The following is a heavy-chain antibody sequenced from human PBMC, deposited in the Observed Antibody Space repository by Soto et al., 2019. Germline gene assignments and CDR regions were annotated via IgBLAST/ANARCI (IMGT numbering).Heavy chain of an antibody. D-gene: IGHD2-8*01. CDR2: IHYSGST. V-gene: IGHV4-30-4*01. CDR1: GGSINNGDYY. CDR3: ARGLMLYNTNCPWFDP. J-gene: IGHJ5*02. Sequence: QVQLQESGPGLVKPSQTLSLTCTVSGGSINNGDYYWSWIRQAPGKGLEWIGYIHYSGSTYYNPSLKSRVPTSVEPSKNQVSLKLSSMTATDTAVYLCARGLMLYNTNCPWFDPWGQGTLVTVSS.